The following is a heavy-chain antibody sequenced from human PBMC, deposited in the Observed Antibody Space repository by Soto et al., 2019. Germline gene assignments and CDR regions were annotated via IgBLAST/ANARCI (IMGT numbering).Heavy chain of an antibody. V-gene: IGHV4-59*01. D-gene: IGHD2-15*01. CDR3: ARAYWSGDTCSPYNWFGP. Sequence: QLQLQESGPELVKPSETLSLTCTVSGGSISDYYWSWIRQPPGGGLERIGYIHYSGSTNYSHSLKSRVTISVDTSKNQFSLKLISVTAADTAVYYCARAYWSGDTCSPYNWFGPWGQGTLVTVSS. J-gene: IGHJ5*02. CDR2: IHYSGST. CDR1: GGSISDYY.